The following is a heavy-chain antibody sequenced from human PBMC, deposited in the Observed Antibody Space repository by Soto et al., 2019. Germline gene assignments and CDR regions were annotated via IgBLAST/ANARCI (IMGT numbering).Heavy chain of an antibody. Sequence: EVQLVQSGAEVKKPGESLRISCKGSGYSFTSYWISWVRQMPGKGLEWMGRIDPSDSYSNYSPSCQGHVTISAAKSNVTAYLQWSRLEGADPAMYYCARLQAAAGDNDLVFDSWGPGGLVTVSS. V-gene: IGHV5-10-1*01. J-gene: IGHJ4*02. CDR3: ARLQAAAGDNDLVFDS. CDR2: IDPSDSYS. D-gene: IGHD6-13*01. CDR1: GYSFTSYW.